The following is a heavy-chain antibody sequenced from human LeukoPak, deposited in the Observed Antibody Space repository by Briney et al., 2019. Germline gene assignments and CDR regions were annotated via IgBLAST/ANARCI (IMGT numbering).Heavy chain of an antibody. CDR2: ISSSGSTI. Sequence: GGSLRLSCAAYGFTFSDYYMSWIRQAPGKGLEWVSYISSSGSTIYYADSVKGRFTISRDNAKNSLYLQMNSLRAEDTAVYYCARVPPYDFWSGYYYYYYMDVWGKGTTVTVSS. D-gene: IGHD3-3*01. CDR3: ARVPPYDFWSGYYYYYYMDV. V-gene: IGHV3-11*04. CDR1: GFTFSDYY. J-gene: IGHJ6*03.